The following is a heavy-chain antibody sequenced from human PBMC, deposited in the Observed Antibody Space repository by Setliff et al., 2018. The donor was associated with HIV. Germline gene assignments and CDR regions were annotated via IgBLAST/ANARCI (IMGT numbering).Heavy chain of an antibody. V-gene: IGHV3-15*01. Sequence: PGGSLRLSCVASGFTFSNAWMNWVRQAPGKGLEWVGRIKSNANGGTADFAAPVKGRFTVSRDDSKNTLYLQMNSLKTEDTAVYYCARAVCGGDCYSRLNWFDPWGQGTLVTVSS. D-gene: IGHD2-21*02. CDR1: GFTFSNAW. CDR2: IKSNANGGTA. CDR3: ARAVCGGDCYSRLNWFDP. J-gene: IGHJ5*02.